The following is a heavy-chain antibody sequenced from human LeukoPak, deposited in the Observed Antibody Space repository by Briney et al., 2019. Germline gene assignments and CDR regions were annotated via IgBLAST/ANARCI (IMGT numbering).Heavy chain of an antibody. V-gene: IGHV3-23*01. J-gene: IGHJ4*02. D-gene: IGHD3-10*01. CDR2: SSSSDDGK. CDR3: ARDRVTMLRTLALDY. Sequence: GGSLRLSCTASGLSLNSYAISWVRQVPGKGLEWVSASSSSDDGKWYADSVRGRFTISRDTSKNTVYLQMNSLRVEDTAVYYCARDRVTMLRTLALDYWGQGTLVTVSS. CDR1: GLSLNSYA.